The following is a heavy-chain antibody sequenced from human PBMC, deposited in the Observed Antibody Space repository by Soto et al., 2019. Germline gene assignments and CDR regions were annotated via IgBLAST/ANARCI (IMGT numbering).Heavy chain of an antibody. Sequence: GESLKISCNGSGYSFTSYWISWVRQMPGKGLEWMGRIDPSDSYTNYSPSFQGHVTISADKSISTAYLQWSSLKASDTAMYYCARHLPFQPGSFDPWGQGTLVTVSS. V-gene: IGHV5-10-1*01. D-gene: IGHD6-19*01. CDR1: GYSFTSYW. CDR3: ARHLPFQPGSFDP. CDR2: IDPSDSYT. J-gene: IGHJ5*02.